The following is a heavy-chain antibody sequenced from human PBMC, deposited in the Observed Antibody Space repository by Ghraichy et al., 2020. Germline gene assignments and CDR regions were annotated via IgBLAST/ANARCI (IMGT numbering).Heavy chain of an antibody. CDR3: ARGLRFPYYYMDV. J-gene: IGHJ6*03. Sequence: ASVKVSCKASGYTFTRYHINWVRQAPGQGLEWMGLINPNNDDTVYAQKFQGRITMTRDTSIGTAYMELTSLRSEDTAVYFCARGLRFPYYYMDVRGKGTKGTVS. V-gene: IGHV1-8*01. D-gene: IGHD3-3*01. CDR2: INPNNDDT. CDR1: GYTFTRYH.